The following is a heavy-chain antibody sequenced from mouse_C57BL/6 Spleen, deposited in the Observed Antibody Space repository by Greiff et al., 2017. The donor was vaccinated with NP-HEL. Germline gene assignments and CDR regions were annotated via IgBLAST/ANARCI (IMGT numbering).Heavy chain of an antibody. Sequence: DVMLVESEGGLVQPGSSMKLSCTASGFTFSDYYMAWVRQVPEKGLEWVANINYDGSSTYYLDSLKSRFIISRDNAKNILYLQMSSLKSEDTATYYCARAITTVVARGYAMDYWGQGTSVTVSS. CDR1: GFTFSDYY. CDR3: ARAITTVVARGYAMDY. D-gene: IGHD1-1*01. V-gene: IGHV5-16*01. CDR2: INYDGSST. J-gene: IGHJ4*01.